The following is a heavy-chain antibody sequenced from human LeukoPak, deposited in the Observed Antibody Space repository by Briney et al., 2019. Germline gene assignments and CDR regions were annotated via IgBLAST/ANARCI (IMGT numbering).Heavy chain of an antibody. CDR1: GFTFSSYA. D-gene: IGHD1-7*01. V-gene: IGHV3-30-3*01. CDR3: ARGTTYYFDY. CDR2: ISYDGSKQ. Sequence: GRSLRLSCAASGFTFSSYAVHWVRQAPGKGLEWVAVISYDGSKQYYADSVKGRFTISRDNSKNTLYLQMNSLRAEDTAVFYCARGTTYYFDYWGQGALVTVSS. J-gene: IGHJ4*02.